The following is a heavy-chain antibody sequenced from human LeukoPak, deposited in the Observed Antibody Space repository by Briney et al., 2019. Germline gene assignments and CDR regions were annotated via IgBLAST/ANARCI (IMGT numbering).Heavy chain of an antibody. CDR1: GVTFRSFG. CDR3: ARVAGHDIRGLITYYFDD. Sequence: SAGSRSLSCAECGVTFRSFGMQGVRQVPGKGLEWVAIKGRFTISRDNSKNTLYLQMNSLRAEDTAVYYCARVAGHDIRGLITYYFDDWGQGTLVTVSS. J-gene: IGHJ4*02. V-gene: IGHV3-33*01. D-gene: IGHD3-10*01.